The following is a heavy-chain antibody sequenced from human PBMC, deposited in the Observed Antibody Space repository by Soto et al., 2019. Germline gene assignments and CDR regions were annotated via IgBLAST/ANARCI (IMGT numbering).Heavy chain of an antibody. CDR2: IYYSGST. D-gene: IGHD4-17*01. CDR1: GGSISSYY. CDR3: ARDRVPYGGFDP. Sequence: QVQLQESGPGLVKPSETLSLTCTVSGGSISSYYWSWIRQPPGKGLEWIGYIYYSGSTNYNPSLKSRVTISVDTSKNQFSLKLSSVTAADTAVYYCARDRVPYGGFDPWGQGTLVTVSS. V-gene: IGHV4-59*01. J-gene: IGHJ5*02.